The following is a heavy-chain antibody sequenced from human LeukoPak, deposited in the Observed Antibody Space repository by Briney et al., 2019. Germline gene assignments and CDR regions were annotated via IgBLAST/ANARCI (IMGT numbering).Heavy chain of an antibody. CDR2: INLSGGST. V-gene: IGHV1-46*01. D-gene: IGHD4-23*01. CDR3: AREKYDGKSWDS. CDR1: GYTFTSYY. J-gene: IGHJ4*02. Sequence: ASVKVSCKASGYTFTSYYMHWVRQAPGQGLEWMGIINLSGGSTSYAQKFQGRVTMTRDTSTSTVYMELSRLRSDDTAVYYCAREKYDGKSWDSWGQGTLVTVSS.